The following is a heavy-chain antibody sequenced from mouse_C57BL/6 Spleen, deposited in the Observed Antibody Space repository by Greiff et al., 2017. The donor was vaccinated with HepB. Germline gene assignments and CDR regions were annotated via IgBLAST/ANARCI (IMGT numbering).Heavy chain of an antibody. Sequence: EVKLMESGPGLVKPSQSLSLTCSVTGYSITSGYYWNWIRQFPGNKLEWMGYISYDGSNNYNPSLKNRISITRDTSKNQFFLKLNSVTTEDTATYYCARSVYDGYFYAMDYWGQGTSVTVSS. J-gene: IGHJ4*01. CDR2: ISYDGSN. D-gene: IGHD2-3*01. CDR1: GYSITSGYY. CDR3: ARSVYDGYFYAMDY. V-gene: IGHV3-6*01.